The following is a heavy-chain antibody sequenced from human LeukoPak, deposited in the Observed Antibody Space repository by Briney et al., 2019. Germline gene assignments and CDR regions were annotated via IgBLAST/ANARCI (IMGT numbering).Heavy chain of an antibody. CDR2: ISAYNGNT. J-gene: IGHJ4*02. V-gene: IGHV1-18*01. Sequence: ASVKVSCKASGYTFTSYGISWVRQAPGQGLEWMGWISAYNGNTNYAQKLQGRVTMTTDTSTSTAYMELRSLRSDDTAVYYCARVVHIVVVTAITHDYWGQGTLVTVSS. D-gene: IGHD2-21*02. CDR3: ARVVHIVVVTAITHDY. CDR1: GYTFTSYG.